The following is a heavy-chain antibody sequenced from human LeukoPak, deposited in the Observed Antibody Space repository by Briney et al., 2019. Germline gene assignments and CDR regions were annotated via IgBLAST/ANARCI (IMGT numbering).Heavy chain of an antibody. CDR3: ARATRKAPRSSTSCYDY. J-gene: IGHJ4*02. CDR1: GGSISSSSYY. V-gene: IGHV4-39*01. Sequence: SETLSLTCTVSGGSISSSSYYWGWIRQPPGKGLEWIGSIYYSGSTYYNPSLKSRVTISVDTSKNQFSLKLSSVTAADTAVYYCARATRKAPRSSTSCYDYWGQGTLVTVSS. D-gene: IGHD2-2*01. CDR2: IYYSGST.